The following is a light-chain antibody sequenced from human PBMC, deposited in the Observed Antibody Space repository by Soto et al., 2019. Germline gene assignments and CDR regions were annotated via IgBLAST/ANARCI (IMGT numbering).Light chain of an antibody. CDR1: QSVSSSC. J-gene: IGKJ2*01. CDR3: QQYGSSPGT. Sequence: ESGLRQSPGTVSLSPGERATLSCGASQSVSSSCLAWYQQKPGQAPRLLIYGASSRATGIPDRFSGSGSGTDFTLTISRLEPEDFAVYYCQQYGSSPGTFGQGTKLEIK. CDR2: GAS. V-gene: IGKV3-20*01.